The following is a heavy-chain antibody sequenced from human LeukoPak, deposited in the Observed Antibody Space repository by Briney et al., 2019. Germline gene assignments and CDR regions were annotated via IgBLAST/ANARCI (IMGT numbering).Heavy chain of an antibody. CDR2: INHSGST. CDR3: ARGYGGNEVDWFDP. Sequence: SETLSLTCAVYGGSFSGYYWSWIRQPPGKGLEWIGEINHSGSTNYNPSLKSRVTISVDTSKHQFSLKLSSVTAADTAVYYCARGYGGNEVDWFDPWGQGTLVTVSS. D-gene: IGHD4-23*01. CDR1: GGSFSGYY. V-gene: IGHV4-34*01. J-gene: IGHJ5*02.